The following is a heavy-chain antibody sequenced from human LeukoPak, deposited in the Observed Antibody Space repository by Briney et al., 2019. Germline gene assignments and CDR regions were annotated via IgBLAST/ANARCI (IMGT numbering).Heavy chain of an antibody. J-gene: IGHJ6*03. CDR1: GFTFISYW. V-gene: IGHV3-7*01. Sequence: GGSLRLSCAASGFTFISYWMTWVRQAPGKGLEWVANIKQDGSERYYVDSVKGRFTISRDNAKNSLYLQMNSLRAEDTAVYYCAREGSDWNYYYYMDVWGKGTTVTISS. CDR3: AREGSDWNYYYYMDV. D-gene: IGHD6-19*01. CDR2: IKQDGSER.